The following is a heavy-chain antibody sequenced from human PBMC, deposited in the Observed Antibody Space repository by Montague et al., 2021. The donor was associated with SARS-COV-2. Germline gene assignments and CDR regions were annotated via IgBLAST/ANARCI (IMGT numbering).Heavy chain of an antibody. CDR2: MSGSGDRT. J-gene: IGHJ3*02. D-gene: IGHD1-20*01. V-gene: IGHV3-23*01. CDR3: AKVGWYNWNPYDTFDI. CDR1: GFTFSSYA. Sequence: SLRLSWAASGFTFSSYAMNWVRQAPGKGLEWVSAMSGSGDRTYYADSVKGRFTISRDNSKNTLSLQMNSLRAEDTAVYYCAKVGWYNWNPYDTFDIWGQGTMVTVSS.